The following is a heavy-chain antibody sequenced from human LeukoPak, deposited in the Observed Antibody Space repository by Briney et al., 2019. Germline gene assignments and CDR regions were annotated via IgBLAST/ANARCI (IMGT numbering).Heavy chain of an antibody. CDR3: ARDGTYYDILTGYWIDAFDI. D-gene: IGHD3-9*01. CDR1: GYTFTDND. Sequence: ASVKVSCKASGYTFTDNDITWVRQAAGQGPEWMGWVNPGSGNTGYAQKFQGRVTMTSNPSISTAYMELSSLRSEDTAVYYCARDGTYYDILTGYWIDAFDIWGQGTMVTVSS. CDR2: VNPGSGNT. V-gene: IGHV1-8*02. J-gene: IGHJ3*02.